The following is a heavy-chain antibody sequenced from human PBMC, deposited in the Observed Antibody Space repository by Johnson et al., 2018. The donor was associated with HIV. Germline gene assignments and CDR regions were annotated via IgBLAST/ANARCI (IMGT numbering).Heavy chain of an antibody. V-gene: IGHV3-15*01. CDR1: GYTFSSYG. J-gene: IGHJ3*02. CDR2: IKSKTDGGTT. Sequence: VQLVESGGGVVQPGRSLRLSCAASGYTFSSYGMHWVRQAPGKGLEWVGRIKSKTDGGTTDYAAPVKGRFTISRDDSINTLYLQMNSLRAEDTAGYYCARQTLRAFDIWGQGTMVTVSS. CDR3: ARQTLRAFDI.